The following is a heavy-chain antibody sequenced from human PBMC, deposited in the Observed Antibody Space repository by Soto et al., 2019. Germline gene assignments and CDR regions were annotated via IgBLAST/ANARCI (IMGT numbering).Heavy chain of an antibody. CDR3: AHPRGYGVFDAYDF. Sequence: EVQLLESGGGLVQPGGSLRLSCAASGFTFSTYAMSWVRQAPGKGLEWVSAISGSGSDTYHADSVKGRFTISRDNSISTRYRQMNSLRTEDTAVYYCAHPRGYGVFDAYDFWGQGAMVTVSS. V-gene: IGHV3-23*01. D-gene: IGHD4-17*01. J-gene: IGHJ3*01. CDR1: GFTFSTYA. CDR2: ISGSGSDT.